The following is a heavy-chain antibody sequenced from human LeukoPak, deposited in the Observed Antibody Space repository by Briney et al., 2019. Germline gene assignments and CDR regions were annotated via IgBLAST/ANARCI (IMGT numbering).Heavy chain of an antibody. Sequence: GGSLRLSCAASGFTFSSYAMHWVHQAPGKGLEWVAVISYDGSNKYYADSVKGRFTISRDNSKNTLYLQMNSLRAEDTAVYYCARTDLGELSLRFDYWGQGTLVTVPS. V-gene: IGHV3-30-3*01. CDR1: GFTFSSYA. D-gene: IGHD3-16*02. CDR2: ISYDGSNK. CDR3: ARTDLGELSLRFDY. J-gene: IGHJ4*02.